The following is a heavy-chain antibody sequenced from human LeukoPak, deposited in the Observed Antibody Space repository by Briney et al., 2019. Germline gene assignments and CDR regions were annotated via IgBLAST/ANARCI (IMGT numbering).Heavy chain of an antibody. J-gene: IGHJ5*02. CDR2: IKEDGARE. D-gene: IGHD2-8*02. CDR3: TRDGWGNVLDL. V-gene: IGHV3-7*01. CDR1: GFNFGSYW. Sequence: GGSLRLSCAASGFNFGSYWMSWVRQAPGKGLEWVAHIKEDGARENYVDSVKGRFTISRDNAKNALYLQMNNLRAEDTALYFCTRDGWGNVLDLLGQGRQASVSS.